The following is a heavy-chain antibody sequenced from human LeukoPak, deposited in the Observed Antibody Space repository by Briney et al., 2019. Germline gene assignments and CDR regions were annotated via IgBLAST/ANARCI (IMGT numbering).Heavy chain of an antibody. D-gene: IGHD3-22*01. J-gene: IGHJ6*02. Sequence: PGGSLRLSCAASGFTFSSYSMNWVRQAPGKGLEWVSSISSSSSYIYYADSVKGRFTISRDNAKNSLYLQMNSLRAEDTAVYYCASRKYDSSGYYGGMDVWGQGTTVTVSS. CDR2: ISSSSSYI. CDR3: ASRKYDSSGYYGGMDV. CDR1: GFTFSSYS. V-gene: IGHV3-21*01.